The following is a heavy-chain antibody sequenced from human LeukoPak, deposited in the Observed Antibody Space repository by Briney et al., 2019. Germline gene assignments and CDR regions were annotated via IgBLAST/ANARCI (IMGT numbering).Heavy chain of an antibody. CDR3: VKEGDGSSWFTDGGRRFDP. CDR1: GFTFDDYA. Sequence: GGSLRLSCAASGFTFDDYAMHWVRQAPGKGLEWVSGIGWNSRSIGYADSVRGRFNISRDNAKNALYLQMNSLRAEDTALYYCVKEGDGSSWFTDGGRRFDPWGQGTLVTVSS. CDR2: IGWNSRSI. D-gene: IGHD6-13*01. V-gene: IGHV3-9*01. J-gene: IGHJ5*02.